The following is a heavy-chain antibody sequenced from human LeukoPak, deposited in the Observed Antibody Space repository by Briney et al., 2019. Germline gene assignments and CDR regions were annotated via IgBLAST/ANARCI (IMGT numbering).Heavy chain of an antibody. J-gene: IGHJ6*02. D-gene: IGHD6-13*01. CDR3: ARGPRIAAHYYGMDV. Sequence: SETLSLTCAVYGGSFSGYYWSWIRQPPGKGLEWIGEINHSGSTNYNPSLKSRVTISVDTSKNQFSLKLSSVTAADTAVYYCARGPRIAAHYYGMDVLGQGTTVTVSS. CDR1: GGSFSGYY. CDR2: INHSGST. V-gene: IGHV4-34*01.